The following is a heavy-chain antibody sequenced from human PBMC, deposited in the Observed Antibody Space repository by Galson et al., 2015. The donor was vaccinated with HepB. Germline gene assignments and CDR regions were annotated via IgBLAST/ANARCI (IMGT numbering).Heavy chain of an antibody. CDR2: FDPEDGET. CDR3: ATGPRITRIVVVNQRGAFDI. D-gene: IGHD3-22*01. J-gene: IGHJ3*02. V-gene: IGHV1-24*01. Sequence: SVKVSCKVSGYTLTELSMHWVRQAPGKGLEWMGGFDPEDGETIYAQKFQGRVTMTEDTSTDTAYMELSSLRSEDTAVYYCATGPRITRIVVVNQRGAFDIWGQGTMVTVSS. CDR1: GYTLTELS.